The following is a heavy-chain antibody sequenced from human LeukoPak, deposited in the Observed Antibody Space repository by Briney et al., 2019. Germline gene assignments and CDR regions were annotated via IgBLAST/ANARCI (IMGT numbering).Heavy chain of an antibody. V-gene: IGHV4-30-2*01. CDR2: IYHSGST. CDR1: GGSVTSGGYS. J-gene: IGHJ6*03. D-gene: IGHD2-15*01. CDR3: GRDALVGYLSFYYMDV. Sequence: PSQTLSLTCTVSGGSVTSGGYSWSWVRQPPGKGLEWIGYIYHSGSTYYNPSLKSRVTISIDKSKNQFSLKLSSVTAADTAVYYCGRDALVGYLSFYYMDVWGKGTTVTVSS.